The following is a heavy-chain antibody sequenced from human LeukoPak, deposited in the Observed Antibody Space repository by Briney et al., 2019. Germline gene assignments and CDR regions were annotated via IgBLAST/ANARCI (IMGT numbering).Heavy chain of an antibody. Sequence: GGSLRLSCAASGFAFSSNWMHWVRQTPGKGLVWVSRINSGGSGTSYAASVEGRFTISRDNVKNTLYLQMDSLRAEDTAVYYCTTSLGPLTEYWGQGTLVTVSS. CDR3: TTSLGPLTEY. J-gene: IGHJ4*02. D-gene: IGHD7-27*01. CDR1: GFAFSSNW. V-gene: IGHV3-74*01. CDR2: INSGGSGT.